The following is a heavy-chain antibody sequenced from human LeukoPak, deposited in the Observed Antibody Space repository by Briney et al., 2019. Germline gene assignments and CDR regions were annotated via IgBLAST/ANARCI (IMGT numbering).Heavy chain of an antibody. D-gene: IGHD4-23*01. CDR2: ISSSGSTK. CDR3: AGDYGGSSPFDY. Sequence: GGSLRLSCAASGFTLSSYGMHWVRQAPGKGLEWVSYISSSGSTKYYADSVKGRFTISRDNAKNSLYLQMNSLRAEDTAVYYCAGDYGGSSPFDYWGQGTLVTVSS. V-gene: IGHV3-48*04. CDR1: GFTLSSYG. J-gene: IGHJ4*02.